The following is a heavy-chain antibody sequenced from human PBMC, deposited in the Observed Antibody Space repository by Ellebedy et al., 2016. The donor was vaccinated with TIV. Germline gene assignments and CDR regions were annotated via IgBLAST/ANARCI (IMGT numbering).Heavy chain of an antibody. CDR1: GYTFTNYY. CDR3: AFRAYSYGGFDY. J-gene: IGHJ4*02. Sequence: ASVKVSCXAFGYTFTNYYMHWVRQASGHGLEWMGVINPRGGTTAYAQKFQGRVTMTRDTSSSTVYMELSSLRSDDTAVFYCAFRAYSYGGFDYWGQGTLVTVSS. CDR2: INPRGGTT. D-gene: IGHD5-18*01. V-gene: IGHV1-46*01.